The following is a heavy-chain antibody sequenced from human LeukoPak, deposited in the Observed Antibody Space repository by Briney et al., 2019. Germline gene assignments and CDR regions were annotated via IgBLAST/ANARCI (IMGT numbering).Heavy chain of an antibody. CDR2: ISGSGGSS. J-gene: IGHJ4*02. V-gene: IGHV3-23*01. CDR1: GFTFSGCA. Sequence: PGGSLRLSCAASGFTFSGCAMSWVRQAPGKGLEWVSGISGSGGSSHYADSVKGRFTISRDNSKSTLYLQMNSLRAEDTAVYYCAKEPYSGTYFDYWGQGTLVTVSS. D-gene: IGHD1-26*01. CDR3: AKEPYSGTYFDY.